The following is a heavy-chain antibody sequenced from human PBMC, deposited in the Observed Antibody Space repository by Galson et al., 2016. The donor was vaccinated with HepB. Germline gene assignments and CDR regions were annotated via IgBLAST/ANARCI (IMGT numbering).Heavy chain of an antibody. CDR1: GFTFSSYS. Sequence: SLRLSCAASGFTFSSYSMNWVRQAPGKGLEWVSYISSSSSTIYYADSVKGRFTISRDNAKNSLYLQMNSLRDEDTAVYYCASFFSGSYSALGDYYYGMEVWGQGTTVTVS. CDR3: ASFFSGSYSALGDYYYGMEV. J-gene: IGHJ6*02. D-gene: IGHD1-26*01. CDR2: ISSSSSTI. V-gene: IGHV3-48*02.